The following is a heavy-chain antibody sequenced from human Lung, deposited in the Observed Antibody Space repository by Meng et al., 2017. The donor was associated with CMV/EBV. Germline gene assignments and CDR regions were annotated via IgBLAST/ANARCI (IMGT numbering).Heavy chain of an antibody. CDR2: SIPMYATV. J-gene: IGHJ6*02. Sequence: SVKVSCKASGGTFNSYSISWVRQAPGQGLEWMGGSIPMYATVNYAQKFQGRVTITTDESASTAYMELSSLRSEDTGVYYCVRDCSVASCYDFYYYGMDVWGRGTTVXVSS. CDR1: GGTFNSYS. V-gene: IGHV1-69*05. CDR3: VRDCSVASCYDFYYYGMDV. D-gene: IGHD2-2*01.